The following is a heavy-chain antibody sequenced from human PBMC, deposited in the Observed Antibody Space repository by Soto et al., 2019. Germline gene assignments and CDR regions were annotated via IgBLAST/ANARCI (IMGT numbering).Heavy chain of an antibody. CDR3: ANLYYYGSGSLLATDY. Sequence: QVQLVQSGAEVKKPGSSVKVSCKASGGTFSSYAISWVRQAPGQGLEWMGGIIPIFGTANYAQKFQGRVTITADKSTSTAYMELSSLRSEDTAVYYCANLYYYGSGSLLATDYWGQGTLVTVSS. CDR2: IIPIFGTA. CDR1: GGTFSSYA. D-gene: IGHD3-10*01. J-gene: IGHJ4*02. V-gene: IGHV1-69*06.